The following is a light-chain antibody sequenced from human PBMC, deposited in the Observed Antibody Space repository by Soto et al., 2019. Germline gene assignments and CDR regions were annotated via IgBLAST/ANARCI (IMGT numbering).Light chain of an antibody. Sequence: VLTQSPGTLSLSAGDRATLSCRGSQSVSSSYLAWYQQKTGQAPRILIYGESSRATGIPDRLSGSGSGTDLNLTISRLEPEDFAVYYCQQYGSSPITFGQGTRLEIK. CDR3: QQYGSSPIT. CDR1: QSVSSSY. V-gene: IGKV3-20*01. J-gene: IGKJ5*01. CDR2: GES.